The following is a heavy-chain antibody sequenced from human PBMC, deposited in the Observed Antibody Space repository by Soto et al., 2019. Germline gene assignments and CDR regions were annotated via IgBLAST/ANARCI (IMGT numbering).Heavy chain of an antibody. V-gene: IGHV3-23*01. Sequence: EVQLLESGGGLVQPGGSVRLSCAASGFTFIKFAMTWVRQSPGKGLEWVSGISGSGSNTVYADSVKGRFTISRDNSKNTLYLQINSLRVDDTAVYYCARDSVHPIDYWGQGTLVTVSS. CDR3: ARDSVHPIDY. CDR1: GFTFIKFA. CDR2: ISGSGSNT. J-gene: IGHJ4*02.